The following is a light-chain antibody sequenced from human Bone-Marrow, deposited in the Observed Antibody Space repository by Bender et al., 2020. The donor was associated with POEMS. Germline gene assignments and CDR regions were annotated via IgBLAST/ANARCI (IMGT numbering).Light chain of an antibody. CDR3: QVWDSDGDLVV. J-gene: IGLJ2*01. V-gene: IGLV3-21*02. CDR2: DDS. CDR1: SIGSKT. Sequence: SYVLTQPPSVSVAPGQTARITCGGNSIGSKTVHWYQQKPGQAPLLVLFDDSARPSGIPERLSGSNSGNRATLTITRVEAGDEAAYYCQVWDSDGDLVVFGGGTKLTVL.